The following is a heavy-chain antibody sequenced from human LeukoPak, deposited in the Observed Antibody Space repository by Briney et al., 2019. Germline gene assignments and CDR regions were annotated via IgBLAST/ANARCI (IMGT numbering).Heavy chain of an antibody. V-gene: IGHV3-13*01. CDR2: IGTAGDA. D-gene: IGHD4-17*01. CDR1: GFTFSSYD. Sequence: GGSLRLSCAASGFTFSSYDMHWVRQATGKGLEWVSAIGTAGDAYYPGSVKGRFTISRENAKNSLYLQMNSLRAGDTAVYYCARGRPGDYMLYFDYWGQGTLVTVSS. CDR3: ARGRPGDYMLYFDY. J-gene: IGHJ4*02.